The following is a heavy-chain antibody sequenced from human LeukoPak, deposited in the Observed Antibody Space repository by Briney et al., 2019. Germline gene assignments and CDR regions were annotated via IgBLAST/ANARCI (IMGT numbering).Heavy chain of an antibody. CDR1: GYTFTSYG. Sequence: SVKVSCKASGYTFTSYGISWVRQAPGQGLEWMGGIIPIFGTANYAQKFQGRVTITADESTSTAYMELSSLRSEDTAVYYCARAQHDYGGNSDYWGQGTLVTVSS. CDR2: IIPIFGTA. CDR3: ARAQHDYGGNSDY. J-gene: IGHJ4*02. V-gene: IGHV1-69*13. D-gene: IGHD4-23*01.